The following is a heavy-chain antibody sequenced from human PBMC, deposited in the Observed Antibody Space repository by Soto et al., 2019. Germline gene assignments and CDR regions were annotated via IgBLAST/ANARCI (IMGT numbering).Heavy chain of an antibody. V-gene: IGHV4-59*01. CDR1: CGSISSYH. Sequence: PSESLSLTCAFSCGSISSYHWSWIRQPPGKGLEWIGYIYYSGSTKYNPSLKSRVTMSVDKSKNQFSLRLKSVTAADTAVYWCARDYYYDNSGNPGAYYYGMDVWGQGTTVTVSS. CDR3: ARDYYYDNSGNPGAYYYGMDV. CDR2: IYYSGST. D-gene: IGHD3-22*01. J-gene: IGHJ6*02.